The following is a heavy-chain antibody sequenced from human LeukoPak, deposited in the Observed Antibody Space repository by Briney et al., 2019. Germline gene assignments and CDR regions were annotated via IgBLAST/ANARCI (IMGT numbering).Heavy chain of an antibody. CDR3: ARYCSSTSCTYYYYYGMDV. CDR2: IYYSGST. D-gene: IGHD2-2*01. J-gene: IGHJ6*04. CDR1: GGSISSGGYY. Sequence: PSQTLSLTCTVSGGSISSGGYYWSWIRQHPGKGLEWIGYIYYSGSTYYNPSLKSRVTISVDTSKNQFSLKLSSVTAADTAVYYYARYCSSTSCTYYYYYGMDVWGKGTTVTVSS. V-gene: IGHV4-31*03.